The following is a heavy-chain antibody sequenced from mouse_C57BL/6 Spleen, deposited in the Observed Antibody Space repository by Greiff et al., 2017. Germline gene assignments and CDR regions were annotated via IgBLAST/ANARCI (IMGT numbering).Heavy chain of an antibody. CDR1: GYTFTDYY. D-gene: IGHD4-1*01. V-gene: IGHV1-26*01. CDR2: LNPNNGGT. Sequence: EVQLQQSGPELVKPGASVKISCKASGYTFTDYYMNWVKQSHGKSLEWIGDLNPNNGGTSYNQKFKGKATLTVDKSSSTAYMELRSLTSEDSAVYYCARRDPPGSWYYFDYWGQGTTLTVSS. CDR3: ARRDPPGSWYYFDY. J-gene: IGHJ2*01.